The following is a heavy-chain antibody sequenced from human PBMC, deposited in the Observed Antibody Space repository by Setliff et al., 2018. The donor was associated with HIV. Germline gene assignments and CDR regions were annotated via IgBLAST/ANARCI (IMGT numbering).Heavy chain of an antibody. V-gene: IGHV3-23*01. CDR3: ARGVVVAATGDAFDI. Sequence: PGGSLRLSCAASGFTFSAYAMTWVRRAPGKGLEWVSATTSNGRTTDYAESVKGRFTISRDNSKNTLYLQMSSLRAEDTAVYYCARGVVVAATGDAFDIWGQGTMVTVSS. D-gene: IGHD2-15*01. CDR1: GFTFSAYA. CDR2: TTSNGRTT. J-gene: IGHJ3*02.